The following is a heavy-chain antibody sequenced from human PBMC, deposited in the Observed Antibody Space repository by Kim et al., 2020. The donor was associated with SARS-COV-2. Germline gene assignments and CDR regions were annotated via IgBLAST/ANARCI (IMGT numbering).Heavy chain of an antibody. J-gene: IGHJ4*02. CDR1: GFTFSSYE. V-gene: IGHV3-48*03. D-gene: IGHD4-17*01. CDR3: ARALDYGDYDN. CDR2: ISSSGSTI. Sequence: GGSLRLSCAASGFTFSSYEMNWVRQAPGKGLEWVSYISSSGSTIYYADSVKGRFTISRDNAKNSLYLQMNSLRAEDTAVYYCARALDYGDYDNWGQGTLVAVSS.